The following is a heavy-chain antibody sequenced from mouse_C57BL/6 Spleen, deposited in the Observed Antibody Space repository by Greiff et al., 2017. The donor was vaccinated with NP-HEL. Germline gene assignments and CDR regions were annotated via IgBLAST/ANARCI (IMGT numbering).Heavy chain of an antibody. CDR1: GYTFTSYW. J-gene: IGHJ2*01. CDR3: ARSSSYDFDD. Sequence: QVQLQQPGAELVKPGASVKLSCTASGYTFTSYWMPWVQQRPGRGLEWIGRIDPNSGGTKYNEKFKSKATLTVDKPPSTAYRQLSSLTSEASAFYYCARSSSYDFDDWGQGTTLTVSS. V-gene: IGHV1-72*01. D-gene: IGHD1-1*01. CDR2: IDPNSGGT.